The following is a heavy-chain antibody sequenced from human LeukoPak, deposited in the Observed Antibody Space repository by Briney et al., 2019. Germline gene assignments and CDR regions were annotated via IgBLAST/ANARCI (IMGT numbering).Heavy chain of an antibody. CDR3: ARVAHYYDRNAFDI. J-gene: IGHJ3*02. CDR2: IIPILGIA. V-gene: IGHV1-69*04. D-gene: IGHD3-22*01. CDR1: GGTFSSYA. Sequence: GASVKVSCKASGGTFSSYAISWVRQAPGQGLEWMGRIIPILGIANYAQKFQGRVTITADKSTSTAYMELSSLRSEDTAVYYCARVAHYYDRNAFDIWGQGTMVTVSS.